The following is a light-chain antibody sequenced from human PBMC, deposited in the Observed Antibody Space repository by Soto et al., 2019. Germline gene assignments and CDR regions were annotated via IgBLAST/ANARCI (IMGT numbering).Light chain of an antibody. CDR2: AAS. CDR1: HSISSY. V-gene: IGKV1-39*01. J-gene: IGKJ5*01. CDR3: QQSYSTPPIT. Sequence: DIQMTQSPSSLSASLGDRDTNTCRASHSISSYLNWYQQKPGKAPKLLIYAASSLQSGVPSRFSGSGSGTDFTLTISILQPEDFATYYCQQSYSTPPITFGQGTRLEIK.